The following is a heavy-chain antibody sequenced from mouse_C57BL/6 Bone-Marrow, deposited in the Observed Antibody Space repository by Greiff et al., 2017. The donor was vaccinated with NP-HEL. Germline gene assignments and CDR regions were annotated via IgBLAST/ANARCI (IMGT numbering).Heavy chain of an antibody. V-gene: IGHV1-64*01. CDR3: AREELRNYARDY. Sequence: QVQLQQPGPELVKPGASVKLSCKASGYTFTSYWMHWVKQRPGQGLEWIGMIHPNSGSTNYNEKFKSKATLTVDKSSSTAYMLLSSLTSEDSAVYYCAREELRNYARDYWGQGTSVTVSS. D-gene: IGHD2-4*01. J-gene: IGHJ4*01. CDR1: GYTFTSYW. CDR2: IHPNSGST.